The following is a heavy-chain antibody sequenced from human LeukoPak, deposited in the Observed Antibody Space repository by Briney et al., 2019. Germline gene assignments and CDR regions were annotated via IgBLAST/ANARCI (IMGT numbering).Heavy chain of an antibody. V-gene: IGHV1-8*01. Sequence: GASVKVSCKASGYTFTSYDINWVRQATGQGLEWMGWMNPNSGNTGYAQKFQGRVTMTRNTSISTACMELRSLRSEDTAVYYCARGLGYCSSTSCRKPFDYWGQGTLVTVSS. D-gene: IGHD2-2*01. J-gene: IGHJ4*02. CDR2: MNPNSGNT. CDR1: GYTFTSYD. CDR3: ARGLGYCSSTSCRKPFDY.